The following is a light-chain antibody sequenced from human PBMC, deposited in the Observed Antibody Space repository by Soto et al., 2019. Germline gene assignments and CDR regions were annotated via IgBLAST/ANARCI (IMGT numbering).Light chain of an antibody. Sequence: EIVLTQSPATVSLYQGERDTLSCRASQSIGLAIAWYQHKPGQAPRLLIYDASSRATGVPARFSGSGSGTDFSLTISSLEPEDVAVYYCQQRSQWPPMTFGQRTRLAI. CDR2: DAS. CDR3: QQRSQWPPMT. V-gene: IGKV3-11*01. CDR1: QSIGLA. J-gene: IGKJ5*01.